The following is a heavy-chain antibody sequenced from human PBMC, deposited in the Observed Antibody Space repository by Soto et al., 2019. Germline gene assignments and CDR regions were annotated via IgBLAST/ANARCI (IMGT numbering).Heavy chain of an antibody. J-gene: IGHJ4*02. V-gene: IGHV1-2*02. CDR2: INPNSGGT. Sequence: ASVKVSCKASGYTFTGYYMHWVRQAPGQGLEWMGWINPNSGGTNYAQKFQGRVTMTRDTSISTAYMELSRLRSDDTAVYYCARESVGYCSSTSCQYNWNRGPVIYWGQGTLVTVSS. CDR3: ARESVGYCSSTSCQYNWNRGPVIY. CDR1: GYTFTGYY. D-gene: IGHD2-2*01.